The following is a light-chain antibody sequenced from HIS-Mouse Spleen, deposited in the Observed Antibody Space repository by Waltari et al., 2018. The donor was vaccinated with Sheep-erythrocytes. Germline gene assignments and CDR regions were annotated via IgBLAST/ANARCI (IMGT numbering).Light chain of an antibody. V-gene: IGLV2-14*02. CDR1: SSAVGSYNL. CDR3: SSYTSSSTWV. J-gene: IGLJ3*02. Sequence: QSALTPPASVSGSPGQSITISCTGTSSAVGSYNLVSWYQQHPGKAPKLMIYEVSNRPSGVSNRFSGSKSGNTASLTISGLQAEDEADYYCSSYTSSSTWVFGGGTKLTVL. CDR2: EVS.